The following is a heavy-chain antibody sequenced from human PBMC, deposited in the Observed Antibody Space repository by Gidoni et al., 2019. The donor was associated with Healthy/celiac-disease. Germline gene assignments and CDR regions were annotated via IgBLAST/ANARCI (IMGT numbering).Heavy chain of an antibody. CDR1: GGSISSYY. D-gene: IGHD4-17*01. CDR2: IYTSGTI. J-gene: IGHJ4*02. V-gene: IGHV4-4*07. CDR3: ARSSGDYGPFDY. Sequence: VQLQESGPGLVKPSETLSLTCIVPGGSISSYYWSWIRQPGGKGLEWIGRIYTSGTINYNPSLKSRVTMSVDTSKNQFSLKLSSVTAADTAVYYCARSSGDYGPFDYWGQGTLVTVSS.